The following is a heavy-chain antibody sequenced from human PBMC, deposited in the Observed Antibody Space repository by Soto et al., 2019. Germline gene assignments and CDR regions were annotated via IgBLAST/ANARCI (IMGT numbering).Heavy chain of an antibody. CDR1: GGSISSSSYY. CDR2: IYYSGST. J-gene: IGHJ6*02. V-gene: IGHV4-39*01. CDR3: ARVKLWFGEPKDGMDV. D-gene: IGHD3-10*01. Sequence: SETLSLTCTVSGGSISSSSYYWGWIRQPPGKGLEWIGSIYYSGSTYYDPSLKSRVTISVDTSKNQFSLKLSSVTAADTAVYYCARVKLWFGEPKDGMDVWGQGTTVTVSS.